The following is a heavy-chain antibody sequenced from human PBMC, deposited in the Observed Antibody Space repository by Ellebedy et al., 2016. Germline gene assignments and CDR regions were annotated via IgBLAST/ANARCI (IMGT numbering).Heavy chain of an antibody. D-gene: IGHD3-10*01. CDR3: ARSVGIYGSGSRMENWFDP. CDR1: GVSISSYY. J-gene: IGHJ5*02. Sequence: SETLSLTCTVFGVSISSYYWSWIRQPPGKGLEWIGYIYYSGSTNFNPSLKSRVTISVDTSKNQFSLKLTSVTAADTAVYYCARSVGIYGSGSRMENWFDPWGQGTLVTVSS. CDR2: IYYSGST. V-gene: IGHV4-59*01.